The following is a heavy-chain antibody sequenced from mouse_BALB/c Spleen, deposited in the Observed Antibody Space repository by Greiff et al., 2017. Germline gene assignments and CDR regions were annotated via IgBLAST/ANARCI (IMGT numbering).Heavy chain of an antibody. D-gene: IGHD2-2*01. CDR2: IYPGGGYT. V-gene: IGHV1-63*02. Sequence: QVQLQQSGAELVRPGTSVKISCKASGYTFTNYWLGWVKQRPGHGLEWIGDIYPGGGYTNYNEKFKGKATLTADTSSSTAYMQLSSLTSEDSAVYFCARRRDYGYGGYAMDYWGQGTSVTVSS. CDR1: GYTFTNYW. J-gene: IGHJ4*01. CDR3: ARRRDYGYGGYAMDY.